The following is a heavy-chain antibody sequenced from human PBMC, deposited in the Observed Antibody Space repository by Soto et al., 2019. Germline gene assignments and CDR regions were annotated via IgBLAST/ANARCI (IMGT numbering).Heavy chain of an antibody. CDR1: GYTFTNFG. J-gene: IGHJ4*02. CDR3: ARGGTPIDS. CDR2: ISAYNGNT. V-gene: IGHV1-18*01. Sequence: QVQLVQSGAEVKKPGASVKVSCKASGYTFTNFGISWVRQAPGQGLEWMRWISAYNGNTNYAQNFQGRVTMTTDTSTSTACIELSSLRSDDTAVYYSARGGTPIDSWGQGTLVTVSS. D-gene: IGHD3-16*01.